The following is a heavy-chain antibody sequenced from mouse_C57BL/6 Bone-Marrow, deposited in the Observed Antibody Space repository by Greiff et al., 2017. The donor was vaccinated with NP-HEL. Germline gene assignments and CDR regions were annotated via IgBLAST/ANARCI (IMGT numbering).Heavy chain of an antibody. D-gene: IGHD2-2*01. CDR1: GYTFTSYW. CDR3: VRGDGYDPFAY. Sequence: QVQLQQPGAELVRPGSSVKLSCKASGYTFTSYWMDWVKQRPGQGLEWIGNIYPSDSETHYNQKFKDKATLTVDKSSSTAYMQLSSLTSEDSAVYYCVRGDGYDPFAYWGQGTLVTVSA. J-gene: IGHJ3*01. CDR2: IYPSDSET. V-gene: IGHV1-61*01.